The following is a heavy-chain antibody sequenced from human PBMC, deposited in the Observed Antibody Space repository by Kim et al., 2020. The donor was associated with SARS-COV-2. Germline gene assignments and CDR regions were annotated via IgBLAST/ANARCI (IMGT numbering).Heavy chain of an antibody. V-gene: IGHV3-21*01. CDR2: ISSSSSYI. J-gene: IGHJ3*01. CDR1: GFTFSSDS. D-gene: IGHD2-21*01. CDR3: ARAGYCGGNDAFDF. Sequence: GGSLRLSCAASGFTFSSDSMNWVRQAPGKGLEWVSSISSSSSYIYSADSATGRFTISRDNAKNTLYLQMNSLRAEDTDVYYCARAGYCGGNDAFDFWGQG.